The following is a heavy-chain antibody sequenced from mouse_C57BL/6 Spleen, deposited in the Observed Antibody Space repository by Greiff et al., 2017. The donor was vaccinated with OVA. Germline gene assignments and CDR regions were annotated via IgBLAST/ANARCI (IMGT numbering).Heavy chain of an antibody. D-gene: IGHD1-1*01. Sequence: QLQQPGAELVRPGSSVKLSCKASGYTFTSYWMHWVKQRPIQGLEWIGNIDPSDSETHYNQKFKDKATLTVDKSSSTAYMQLSSLTSEDSAVYYCARRGSSPWYFDVWGTGTTVTVSS. CDR1: GYTFTSYW. CDR3: ARRGSSPWYFDV. V-gene: IGHV1-52*01. CDR2: IDPSDSET. J-gene: IGHJ1*03.